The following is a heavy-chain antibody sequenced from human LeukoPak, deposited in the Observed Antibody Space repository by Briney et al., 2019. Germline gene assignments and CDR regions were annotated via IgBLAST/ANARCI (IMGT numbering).Heavy chain of an antibody. D-gene: IGHD5-12*01. V-gene: IGHV3-7*01. CDR2: IKQDGSEK. J-gene: IGHJ5*02. Sequence: GGSLGLSCAASGFTFSSYWMSWVRQAPGKGLEWVANIKQDGSEKYYVDSVKGRFTISRDNAKNSLYLQMNSLRAEDTAVYYCARGPRGYSGYDLGTWGQGTLVTVSS. CDR3: ARGPRGYSGYDLGT. CDR1: GFTFSSYW.